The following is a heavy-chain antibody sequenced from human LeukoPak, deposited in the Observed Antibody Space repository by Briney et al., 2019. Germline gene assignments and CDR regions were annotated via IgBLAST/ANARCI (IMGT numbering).Heavy chain of an antibody. Sequence: GGSLRLSCAASGFAFSSYAMSWVRQAPGKGLEWVSAISGSGGSTYYADSVKGRFTISRDNSKNTLYLQMNSLRAEDTAVYYCAKDVRIVGAAYFDYWGQGTLVTVSS. CDR1: GFAFSSYA. CDR3: AKDVRIVGAAYFDY. J-gene: IGHJ4*02. D-gene: IGHD1-26*01. V-gene: IGHV3-23*01. CDR2: ISGSGGST.